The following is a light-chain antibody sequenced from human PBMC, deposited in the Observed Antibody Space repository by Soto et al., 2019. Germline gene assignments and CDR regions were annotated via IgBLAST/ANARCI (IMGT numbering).Light chain of an antibody. CDR1: QSITIY. CDR3: QQSLTTPLT. J-gene: IGKJ4*01. Sequence: DIQMTQSPSSLSASVGDRVTITCRASQSITIYLNWYQQKPGKAPKLLIFATSSLQSGVPSRFSGSGSGTDFTLTISSLQPEGLATYYCQQSLTTPLTFGGGTKVEIK. V-gene: IGKV1-39*01. CDR2: ATS.